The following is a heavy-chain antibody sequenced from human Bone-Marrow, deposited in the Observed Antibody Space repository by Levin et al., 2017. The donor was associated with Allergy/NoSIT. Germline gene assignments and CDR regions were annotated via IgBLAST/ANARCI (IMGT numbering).Heavy chain of an antibody. CDR1: GYSFTSYW. Sequence: GGSLRLSCKGSGYSFTSYWIGWVRQMPGKGLEWMGIIYPGDSDTRYSPSFQGQVTISADKSISTAYLQWSSLKASDTAMYYCARRSSSWSKDAFDIWGQGTMVTVSS. CDR2: IYPGDSDT. CDR3: ARRSSSWSKDAFDI. J-gene: IGHJ3*02. V-gene: IGHV5-51*01. D-gene: IGHD6-13*01.